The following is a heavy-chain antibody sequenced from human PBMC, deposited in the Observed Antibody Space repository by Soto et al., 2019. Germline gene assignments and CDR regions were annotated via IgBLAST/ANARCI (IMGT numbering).Heavy chain of an antibody. CDR1: GFTFSSYA. CDR2: ISGSGGST. CDR3: AKSANFDWLLNNWFDP. J-gene: IGHJ5*02. Sequence: GGSLRLSCAASGFTFSSYAMSWVRQAPGKGLEWVSAISGSGGSTYYADSVKGRFTISRDNSKNTLYLQMNSLRAEDTAVYYCAKSANFDWLLNNWFDPWGQGTLVTVSS. V-gene: IGHV3-23*01. D-gene: IGHD3-9*01.